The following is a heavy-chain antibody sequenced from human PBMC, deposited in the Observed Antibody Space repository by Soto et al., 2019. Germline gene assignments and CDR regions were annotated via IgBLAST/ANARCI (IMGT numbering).Heavy chain of an antibody. Sequence: QVQLQESGPGLVKPSETLSLICTVSGGSVSGDKNYWSWIRQSPGKGLEWIGYISYSGATNYNPYLKSRLTISVDRSKNQFALKLSSVTASDTALYYCATSPRLDFDFWGQGTTVIVSS. CDR2: ISYSGAT. CDR3: ATSPRLDFDF. J-gene: IGHJ3*01. V-gene: IGHV4-61*01. D-gene: IGHD3-16*01. CDR1: GGSVSGDKNY.